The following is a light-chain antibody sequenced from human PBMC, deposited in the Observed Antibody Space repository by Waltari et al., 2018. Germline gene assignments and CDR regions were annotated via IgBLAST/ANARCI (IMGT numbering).Light chain of an antibody. CDR2: DVS. Sequence: QSALTQPRSVSGSPGQSVTIACTGPSSDVGGYHSIPWYQQDPGKAPKLLIFDVSERPSGVSDRFSGSKSGNTASLTISGLQAEDEADYHCCSFAAGNTVIFGGGTKLTVV. J-gene: IGLJ2*01. CDR3: CSFAAGNTVI. V-gene: IGLV2-11*01. CDR1: SSDVGGYHS.